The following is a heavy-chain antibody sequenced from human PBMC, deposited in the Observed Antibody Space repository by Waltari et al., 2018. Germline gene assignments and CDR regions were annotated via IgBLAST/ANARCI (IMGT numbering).Heavy chain of an antibody. J-gene: IGHJ4*02. Sequence: QVQLQQWGAGLLKPSETLSLTCAVYGGSFSGYYWSWIRQPPGKGLEWIGEINQSGSTNYNPSLKSRVTISVDTSKIQFALKLSSVTAADTAVYYRARWYYDSSGSAGLDYWGQGTLVTVSS. CDR3: ARWYYDSSGSAGLDY. D-gene: IGHD3-22*01. V-gene: IGHV4-34*01. CDR2: INQSGST. CDR1: GGSFSGYY.